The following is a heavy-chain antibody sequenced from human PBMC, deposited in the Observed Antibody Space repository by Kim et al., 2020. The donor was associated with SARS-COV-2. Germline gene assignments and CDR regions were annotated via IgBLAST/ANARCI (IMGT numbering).Heavy chain of an antibody. J-gene: IGHJ3*02. Sequence: LKSRVTISVDTSKNQFSLKLSSVTAADTAVYYCARGFLLELREGDAFDIWGQGTMVTVSS. CDR3: ARGFLLELREGDAFDI. D-gene: IGHD1-7*01. V-gene: IGHV4-31*02.